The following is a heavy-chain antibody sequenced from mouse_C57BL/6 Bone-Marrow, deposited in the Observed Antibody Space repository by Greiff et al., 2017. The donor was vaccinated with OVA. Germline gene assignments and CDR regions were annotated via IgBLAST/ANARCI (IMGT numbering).Heavy chain of an antibody. J-gene: IGHJ2*01. CDR3: TTWDYDVDY. D-gene: IGHD2-4*01. CDR1: GFNIKDDY. V-gene: IGHV14-4*01. CDR2: IDPENGDT. Sequence: QLQQSGAELVRPGASVKLSCTASGFNIKDDYMHWVKQRPEQGLEWIGWIDPENGDTEYASKFQGKATITADTSSNTAYLQLSSLTSEDTAVYYCTTWDYDVDYWGQGTTLTVSS.